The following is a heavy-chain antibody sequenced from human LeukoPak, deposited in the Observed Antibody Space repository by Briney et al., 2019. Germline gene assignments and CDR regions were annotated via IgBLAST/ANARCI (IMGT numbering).Heavy chain of an antibody. V-gene: IGHV4-4*07. D-gene: IGHD6-13*01. J-gene: IGHJ5*02. CDR3: ARGFQYSSSWYGGFDP. CDR1: GGSISSFY. CDR2: MFASGST. Sequence: NPSETLSLTCTVSGGSISSFYWNWIRQPAGKGLEWIGRMFASGSTIYNPSLTSRVTMSVDASKSHIYLSLSSVTAADTAVYYCARGFQYSSSWYGGFDPWGQGILVTVSS.